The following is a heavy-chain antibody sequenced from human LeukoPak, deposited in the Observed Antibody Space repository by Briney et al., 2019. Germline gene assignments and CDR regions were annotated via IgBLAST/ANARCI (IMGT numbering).Heavy chain of an antibody. CDR3: AKYSTLFDY. CDR2: IYHSGST. Sequence: SETLSLTCTVSGYSISSGYYWGWIRQPPGKGLEWIGSIYHSGSTYYNPSLKSRVTISVDTSKNQFSLKLSYVTAADTAVYYCAKYSTLFDYWGQGTLVTVSS. D-gene: IGHD6-6*01. CDR1: GYSISSGYY. J-gene: IGHJ4*02. V-gene: IGHV4-38-2*02.